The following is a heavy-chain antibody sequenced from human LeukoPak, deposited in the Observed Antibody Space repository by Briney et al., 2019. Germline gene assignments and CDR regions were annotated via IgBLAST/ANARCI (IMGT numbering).Heavy chain of an antibody. J-gene: IGHJ4*02. D-gene: IGHD3-22*01. CDR1: GFTFSSYS. CDR3: AREIGEIYDSSGYRDY. CDR2: IWYDGSNK. V-gene: IGHV3-33*08. Sequence: HPGGSLRLSCAASGFTFSSYSMNWVRQAPGKGLEWVAVIWYDGSNKYYADSVKGRFTISRDNSKNTLYLQMNSLRAEDTAVYYCAREIGEIYDSSGYRDYWGQGTLVTVSS.